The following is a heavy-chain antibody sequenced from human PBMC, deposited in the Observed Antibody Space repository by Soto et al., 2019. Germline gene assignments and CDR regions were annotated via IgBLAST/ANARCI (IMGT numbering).Heavy chain of an antibody. V-gene: IGHV1-3*01. CDR2: INAGNGNT. Sequence: GASVKVSCKASGYTFTSYAMHWVRQAPGQRLEWMGWINAGNGNTKYSQKFQGRVTITRDTSASTAYMELSSLRSEDTAVYYCARDLCSRCAYSYGNNWFDPWGQGTLVTVSS. J-gene: IGHJ5*02. CDR1: GYTFTSYA. D-gene: IGHD5-18*01. CDR3: ARDLCSRCAYSYGNNWFDP.